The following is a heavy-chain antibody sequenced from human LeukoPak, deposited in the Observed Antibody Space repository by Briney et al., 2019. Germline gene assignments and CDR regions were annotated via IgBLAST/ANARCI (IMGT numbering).Heavy chain of an antibody. J-gene: IGHJ5*02. V-gene: IGHV3-48*01. CDR1: GFTFNTYT. Sequence: GGSLRLSCAASGFTFNTYTMNWVRQAPGKGLEWVSYISGSSGIIDYADSVRGRFTISRDNAKNSLYLQMNSLRAEDTAVYYCARHYGPWGQGTLVTVSS. CDR2: ISGSSGII. D-gene: IGHD3-16*01. CDR3: ARHYGP.